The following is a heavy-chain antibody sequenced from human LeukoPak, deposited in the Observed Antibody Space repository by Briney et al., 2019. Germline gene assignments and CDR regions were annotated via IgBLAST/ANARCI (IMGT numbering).Heavy chain of an antibody. CDR1: GYRFNAYW. J-gene: IGHJ3*01. V-gene: IGHV5-51*01. Sequence: GESLKISCKGSGYRFNAYWIAWVRQMPGKGLEWMGIIYPDDSDTRYSPSFQGQVTISADKSVRTAYLQCSSQKASDTAMYYCARPNITSYYDSRGYDAFDVWGQGTMVTVSS. D-gene: IGHD3-22*01. CDR3: ARPNITSYYDSRGYDAFDV. CDR2: IYPDDSDT.